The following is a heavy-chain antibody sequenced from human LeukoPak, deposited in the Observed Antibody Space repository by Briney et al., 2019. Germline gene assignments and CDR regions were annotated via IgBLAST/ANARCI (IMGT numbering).Heavy chain of an antibody. CDR3: ASTPWRRYYFDY. V-gene: IGHV3-23*01. J-gene: IGHJ4*02. Sequence: PGGSLRLSCVASGFTFSSYAMSWVRQAPGKGLEWVSPISGSGDSTYYADSVKGRFTISRDNSKNTLYLQMNSLRVEDTAVYYCASTPWRRYYFDYWGQGTLVTVSS. D-gene: IGHD1-1*01. CDR1: GFTFSSYA. CDR2: ISGSGDST.